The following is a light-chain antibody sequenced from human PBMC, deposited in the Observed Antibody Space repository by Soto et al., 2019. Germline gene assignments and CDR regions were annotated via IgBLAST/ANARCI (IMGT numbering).Light chain of an antibody. V-gene: IGKV3-20*01. J-gene: IGKJ1*01. Sequence: EIVLTQSPGTLSLSPGERATLFCRASQSVATSQLAWYQQKPGQAPRLLIGASSRATGVPDRFIASGSGTDFTLTISRLEPEDFAVYYCQQFACSPRTFGRGTTVEIK. CDR3: QQFACSPRT. CDR1: QSVATSQ. CDR2: GAS.